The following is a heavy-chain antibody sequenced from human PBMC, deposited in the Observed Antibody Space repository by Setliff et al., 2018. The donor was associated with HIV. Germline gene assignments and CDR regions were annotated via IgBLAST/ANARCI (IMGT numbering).Heavy chain of an antibody. CDR1: GFAFSDYD. CDR3: TRELNGHTSSHYYFGLDV. J-gene: IGHJ6*02. V-gene: IGHV3-13*01. CDR2: IGTGGDT. D-gene: IGHD6-6*01. Sequence: GGSLRLSCATSGFAFSDYDFHWVRQVTGEGLEWVSAIGTGGDTYYADSVKGRFTISRENAKNSLYLQMNNVRAGDTAVYYCTRELNGHTSSHYYFGLDVWGQGTTVTV.